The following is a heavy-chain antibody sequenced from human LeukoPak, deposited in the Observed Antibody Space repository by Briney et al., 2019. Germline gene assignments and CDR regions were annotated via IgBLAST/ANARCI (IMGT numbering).Heavy chain of an antibody. CDR1: GGSISSAGYY. CDR2: MSYSGNT. Sequence: KASETLSLTCTVSGGSISSAGYYWTWIRQHPGKGLEWIAYMSYSGNTHYNSSLKSRVTISVDTSNNQFPLKLSSVTAADTAVYYCAGHRAYDSSGYYPTYYYYYGMDVWGQGTTVTVS. V-gene: IGHV4-31*03. J-gene: IGHJ6*02. CDR3: AGHRAYDSSGYYPTYYYYYGMDV. D-gene: IGHD3-22*01.